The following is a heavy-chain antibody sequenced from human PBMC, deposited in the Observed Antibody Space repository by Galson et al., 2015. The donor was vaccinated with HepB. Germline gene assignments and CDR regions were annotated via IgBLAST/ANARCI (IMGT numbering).Heavy chain of an antibody. CDR2: INAGNGNT. CDR3: ARVGDCSSTSCYNHRRGFDP. Sequence: HWVRQAPGQRLEWMGWINAGNGNTKYPQKFQGRVTITRDTSASTAYMELSSLRSEDTAVYYCARVGDCSSTSCYNHRRGFDPWGQGTLVTVSS. D-gene: IGHD2-2*02. J-gene: IGHJ5*02. V-gene: IGHV1-3*01.